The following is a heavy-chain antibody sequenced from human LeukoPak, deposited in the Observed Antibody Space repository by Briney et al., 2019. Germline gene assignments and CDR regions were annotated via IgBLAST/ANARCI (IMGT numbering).Heavy chain of an antibody. V-gene: IGHV3-30*02. Sequence: GGSLRLSCAASGFTFSSYGMHWVRQAPGKGLEWVAFIRYDGSNKYYADSVKGRFTISRDNSKNTLYLQMNSLRAEDTAVYYCAKHIVVRTNFDYWGQGTLVTVSS. J-gene: IGHJ4*02. CDR1: GFTFSSYG. CDR2: IRYDGSNK. D-gene: IGHD5-12*01. CDR3: AKHIVVRTNFDY.